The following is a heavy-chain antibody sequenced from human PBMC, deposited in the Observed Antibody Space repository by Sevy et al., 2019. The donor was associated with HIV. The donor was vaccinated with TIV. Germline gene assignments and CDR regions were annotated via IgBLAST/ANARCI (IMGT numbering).Heavy chain of an antibody. Sequence: SETLSLTCTVSGGSISSYYWSWIRQPPGKGLEWIGYIYYSGSTNYNPSLKSRVTISVDTSKNQFSLKLSSVTAADTAVYYCARALMDQASHYYDILTGYYFHTYFDYWGQGTLVTVSS. CDR2: IYYSGST. J-gene: IGHJ4*02. V-gene: IGHV4-59*01. D-gene: IGHD3-9*01. CDR1: GGSISSYY. CDR3: ARALMDQASHYYDILTGYYFHTYFDY.